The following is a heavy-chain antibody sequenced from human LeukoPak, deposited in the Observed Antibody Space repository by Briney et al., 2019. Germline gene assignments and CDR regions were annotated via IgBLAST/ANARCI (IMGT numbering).Heavy chain of an antibody. CDR3: ARDPIGSRWPYYFDY. D-gene: IGHD6-13*01. Sequence: PGGSLRLSCVTSGFTFTTYAMHWVRQAPGQRLEWMGWINAGNGNTKYSQKFQARVTITRDTSASTAYMELSSLRSEDTAVYYCARDPIGSRWPYYFDYWGQGTLVTVSS. J-gene: IGHJ4*02. V-gene: IGHV1-3*01. CDR1: GFTFTTYA. CDR2: INAGNGNT.